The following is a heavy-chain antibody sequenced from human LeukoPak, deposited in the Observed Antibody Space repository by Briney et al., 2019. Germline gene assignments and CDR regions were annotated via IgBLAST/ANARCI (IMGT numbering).Heavy chain of an antibody. J-gene: IGHJ3*02. CDR1: GGSISSSSYY. CDR3: ARVGDVGYYSIALVSGSPPADAFDI. Sequence: SETLSLTCTVSGGSISSSSYYWGWIRQPPGKGLEWIGSIYHSGSTNYNPSLKSRVTISVDKSKNQFSLKLSSVTVADTAVYYCARVGDVGYYSIALVSGSPPADAFDIWGQGTMVTVSS. V-gene: IGHV4-39*07. CDR2: IYHSGST. D-gene: IGHD2-15*01.